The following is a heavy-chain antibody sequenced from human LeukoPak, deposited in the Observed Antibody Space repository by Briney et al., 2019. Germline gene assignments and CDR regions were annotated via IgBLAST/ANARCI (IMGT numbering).Heavy chain of an antibody. J-gene: IGHJ4*02. CDR2: ISGSGSRGSGITGGNT. V-gene: IGHV3-23*01. CDR3: AKGRCGDSSCWYFDA. CDR1: GLTFSSSW. Sequence: PGGSLRLSCAVSGLTFSSSWMDWVRQAPGKGLEWVALISGSGSRGSGITGGNTYYADSVKGRFSISRDDSQNTVYLQMNSLRVEDTATYFCAKGRCGDSSCWYFDAWAKGTRVTVSP. D-gene: IGHD6-13*01.